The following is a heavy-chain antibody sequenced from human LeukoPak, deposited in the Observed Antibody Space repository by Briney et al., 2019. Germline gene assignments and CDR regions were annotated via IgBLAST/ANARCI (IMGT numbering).Heavy chain of an antibody. J-gene: IGHJ4*02. CDR2: ISGSGGST. D-gene: IGHD3-10*01. CDR1: GFTFSSYG. CDR3: AKPLYYGRTYPDY. Sequence: GGSLRLSCAASGFTFSSYGMSWVRQAPGKGLEWVSAISGSGGSTYYADSVKGRFTISRDNSRNTLYLQMNSLRPDDTAVYYCAKPLYYGRTYPDYWGQGTLVTVSS. V-gene: IGHV3-23*01.